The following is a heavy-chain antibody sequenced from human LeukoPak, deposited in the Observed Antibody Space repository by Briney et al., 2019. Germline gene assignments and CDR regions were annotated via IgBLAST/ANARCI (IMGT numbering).Heavy chain of an antibody. Sequence: GGSLRLSCAASGFTFSSYEMDWVRQAPGKGLEWISYVSSSGHIYNADSTRGRFTISRDNAKNSLYLQMNSLRAEDTAVYYCARSGSYWSFDYWGQGTLVTVSS. V-gene: IGHV3-48*03. J-gene: IGHJ4*02. CDR1: GFTFSSYE. D-gene: IGHD1-26*01. CDR3: ARSGSYWSFDY. CDR2: VSSSGHI.